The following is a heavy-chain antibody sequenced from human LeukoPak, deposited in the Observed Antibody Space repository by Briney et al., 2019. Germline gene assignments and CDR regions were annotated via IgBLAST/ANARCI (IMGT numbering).Heavy chain of an antibody. V-gene: IGHV6-1*01. D-gene: IGHD3-10*01. CDR2: TYYRSKWYN. Sequence: PSQTLSLTCAISGDSVPSNSAAWNWIRQSPSRGLEWLGRTYYRSKWYNDYAVSVKSRITINPDTSKNQFSLQLNSVTPVDKAVYYCARGSSYYGSGSPLYYYYYYYMDVWGKGTTVTISS. CDR1: GDSVPSNSAA. CDR3: ARGSSYYGSGSPLYYYYYYYMDV. J-gene: IGHJ6*03.